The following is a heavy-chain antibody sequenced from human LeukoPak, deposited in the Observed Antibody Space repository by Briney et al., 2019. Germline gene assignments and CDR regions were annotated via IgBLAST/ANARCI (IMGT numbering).Heavy chain of an antibody. Sequence: SQTLSLTCTVSGGSISGSYWSWVRQPPGKGLEWIRYIDNSGSTNYNPSLKSRVTISVDASENQFSLKLSSVTAADTAVYYCARLTYDFWSDHQYYYYMDVWGEGTTVTVSS. CDR1: GGSISGSY. J-gene: IGHJ6*03. D-gene: IGHD3-3*01. CDR3: ARLTYDFWSDHQYYYYMDV. V-gene: IGHV4-4*09. CDR2: IDNSGST.